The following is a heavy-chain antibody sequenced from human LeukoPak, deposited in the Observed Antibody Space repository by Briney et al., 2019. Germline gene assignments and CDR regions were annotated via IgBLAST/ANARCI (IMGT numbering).Heavy chain of an antibody. CDR2: ISHTGDAT. J-gene: IGHJ6*02. CDR3: AREDYYGSGPYYYYGMDV. CDR1: GFTFSSFA. V-gene: IGHV3-23*01. Sequence: GGSLRLSCGASGFTFSSFAMSWVRQAPGKGLEWVSSISHTGDATYYADSVKGRFTISRDNSKNTVFLRMNSLRAEDTAVYYCAREDYYGSGPYYYYGMDVWGQGTTVTVSS. D-gene: IGHD3-10*01.